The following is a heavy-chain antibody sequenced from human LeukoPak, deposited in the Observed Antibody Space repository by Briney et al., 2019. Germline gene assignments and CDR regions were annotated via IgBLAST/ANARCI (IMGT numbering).Heavy chain of an antibody. Sequence: SETLSLTCAVSGGSISSGGYSWSWIRQPPGKGLEWIGYIYYSGSTYYNPSLKSRVTISVDTSKNQFSPKLSSVTAADTAVYYCARGGDCSGGSCYFGDWGQGTLVTVSS. CDR2: IYYSGST. CDR1: GGSISSGGYS. D-gene: IGHD2-15*01. J-gene: IGHJ4*02. CDR3: ARGGDCSGGSCYFGD. V-gene: IGHV4-30-4*07.